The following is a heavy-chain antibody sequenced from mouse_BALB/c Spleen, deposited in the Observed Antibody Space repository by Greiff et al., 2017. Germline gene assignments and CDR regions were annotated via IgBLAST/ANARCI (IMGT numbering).Heavy chain of an antibody. D-gene: IGHD1-1*01. CDR1: GFTFSSYT. CDR2: ISNGGGST. V-gene: IGHV5-12-2*01. Sequence: EVKLVESGGGLVQPGGSLKLSCAASGFTFSSYTMSWVRQTPEKRLEWVAYISNGGGSTYYPDTVKGRFTISRDNAKNTLYLQMSSLKSEDTAMYYCARLYGSSYSAMDYWGQGTSVTVSS. CDR3: ARLYGSSYSAMDY. J-gene: IGHJ4*01.